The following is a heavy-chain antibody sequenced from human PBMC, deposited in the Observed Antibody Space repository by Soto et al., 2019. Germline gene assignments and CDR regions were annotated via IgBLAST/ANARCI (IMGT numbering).Heavy chain of an antibody. D-gene: IGHD4-17*01. Sequence: HLGGSLRLSCAASGFTFSSYAMSWVRQAPGKGLEWVSAISGSGGSTYYADSVKGRFTISRDNSKNTLYLQMNSLRAEDTAVYYCAKGPHDYGDYYYYYGMDVWGQRTTVTVSS. CDR3: AKGPHDYGDYYYYYGMDV. J-gene: IGHJ6*02. V-gene: IGHV3-23*01. CDR2: ISGSGGST. CDR1: GFTFSSYA.